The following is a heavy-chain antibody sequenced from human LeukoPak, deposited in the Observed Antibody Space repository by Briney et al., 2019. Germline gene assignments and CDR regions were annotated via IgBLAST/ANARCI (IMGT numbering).Heavy chain of an antibody. J-gene: IGHJ5*02. D-gene: IGHD2-21*01. CDR2: IHYSGST. Sequence: SETLSLTCTVSGGSISSSSYYWGWIRQPPGKGLEWIGSIHYSGSTYYNPSLKSRVTISVDTSKNQFSLKLSSVTAADTAVYYCARQRRVVVIAIPNNWFDPWGQGTLVTVSS. CDR3: ARQRRVVVIAIPNNWFDP. CDR1: GGSISSSSYY. V-gene: IGHV4-39*01.